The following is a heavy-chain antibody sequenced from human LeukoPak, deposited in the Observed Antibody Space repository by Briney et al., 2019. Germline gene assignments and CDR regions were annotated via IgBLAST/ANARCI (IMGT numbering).Heavy chain of an antibody. J-gene: IGHJ4*02. CDR2: IYYSGST. Sequence: SETLSLTCAVYGGSFSGYYWSWIRQPPGKGLEWIGSIYYSGSTYYNPSLKSRVTISVDTSKNQFSLKLSSVTAADTAVYYCARLNPGEWELPGTFDYWGQGALVTVSS. CDR1: GGSFSGYY. D-gene: IGHD1-26*01. CDR3: ARLNPGEWELPGTFDY. V-gene: IGHV4-34*01.